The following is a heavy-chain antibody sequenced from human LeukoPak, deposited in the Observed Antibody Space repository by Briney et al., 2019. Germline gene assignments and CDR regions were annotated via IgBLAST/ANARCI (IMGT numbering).Heavy chain of an antibody. CDR1: GGSFSGYY. Sequence: SETLSLTCAVYGGSFSGYYWSWIRQPPGKGLEWIGEINHSGSTNYNPSLKSRVTISVDTSKNQFSLKLSSVTAADTAVYYCASRVIVRTFDIWGQGTMVTVSS. CDR2: INHSGST. D-gene: IGHD3-22*01. J-gene: IGHJ3*02. CDR3: ASRVIVRTFDI. V-gene: IGHV4-34*01.